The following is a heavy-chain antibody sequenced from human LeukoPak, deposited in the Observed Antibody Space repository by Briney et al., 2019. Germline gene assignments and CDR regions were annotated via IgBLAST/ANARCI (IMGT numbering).Heavy chain of an antibody. CDR1: GFTFDDYA. V-gene: IGHV3-9*01. CDR2: ISWNSGSI. J-gene: IGHJ6*02. CDR3: AKGIGYYYYYGMDV. Sequence: TGGSLRLSCAASGFTFDDYAMHWVRQAPGKGLEWVSGISWNSGSIGYADSVKGRFTISRDNSKNTLYLQMNSPRAEDTAVYYCAKGIGYYYYYGMDVWGQGTTVTVSS. D-gene: IGHD2/OR15-2a*01.